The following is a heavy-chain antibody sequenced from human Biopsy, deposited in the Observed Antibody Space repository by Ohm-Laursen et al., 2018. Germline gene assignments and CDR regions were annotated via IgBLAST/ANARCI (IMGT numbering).Heavy chain of an antibody. CDR1: DGSISNNNYY. J-gene: IGHJ5*02. Sequence: SETLSLTWTVSDGSISNNNYYWGWIRQPPGKGLEWIGSIFYRGSTHYKPSLKSRVNISVDTSKNLFSLKLNSVTAADTAVYYCARDYDTSGYYYVSWGQGTLVTVSS. CDR2: IFYRGST. V-gene: IGHV4-39*01. CDR3: ARDYDTSGYYYVS. D-gene: IGHD3-22*01.